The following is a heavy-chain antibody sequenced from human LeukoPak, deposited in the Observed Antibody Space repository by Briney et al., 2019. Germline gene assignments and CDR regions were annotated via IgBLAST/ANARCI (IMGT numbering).Heavy chain of an antibody. J-gene: IGHJ4*02. CDR1: GFTLSKYW. CDR2: IKEDGSKE. Sequence: PGGSLRLSCAASGFTLSKYWMSWVRQAPGKGLEWLADIKEDGSKEYFVDSVKGRLTISRDNTKNSVYLQMNSLRAEDTAVYYCARDFGDSSGWYNDYWGQGTLVIVSS. V-gene: IGHV3-7*01. CDR3: ARDFGDSSGWYNDY. D-gene: IGHD6-19*01.